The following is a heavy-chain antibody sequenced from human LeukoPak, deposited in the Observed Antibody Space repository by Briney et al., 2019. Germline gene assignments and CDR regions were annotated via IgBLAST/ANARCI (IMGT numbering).Heavy chain of an antibody. CDR1: GYTFTSYD. D-gene: IGHD3-22*01. CDR2: MNPNSGNT. J-gene: IGHJ4*02. CDR3: AKHGPITMIVVVIWDY. Sequence: GASVKVSCKASGYTFTSYDINWVRQATGQGLEWMGWMNPNSGNTGYAQKFQGRVTITRNTSISTAYMELSSLRAEDTAVYYCAKHGPITMIVVVIWDYWGQGTLVTVSS. V-gene: IGHV1-8*03.